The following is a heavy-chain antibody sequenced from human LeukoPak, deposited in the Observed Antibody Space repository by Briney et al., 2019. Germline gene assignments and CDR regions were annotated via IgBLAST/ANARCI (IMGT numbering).Heavy chain of an antibody. Sequence: NRGESLKISRKCSGYNFPTYWISWVRQMPGKGLEWMGRIDPSDSYTNYSPAFQGHVTISVDKSMNTAYLQWSSLKASDTATYYCSRHLSTGIVLESWGQGTLLTVSS. D-gene: IGHD2-8*01. CDR2: IDPSDSYT. CDR1: GYNFPTYW. J-gene: IGHJ4*02. CDR3: SRHLSTGIVLES. V-gene: IGHV5-10-1*01.